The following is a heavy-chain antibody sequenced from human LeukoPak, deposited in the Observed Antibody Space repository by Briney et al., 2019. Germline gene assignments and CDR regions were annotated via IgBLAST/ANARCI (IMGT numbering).Heavy chain of an antibody. D-gene: IGHD2-15*01. CDR2: INWNGGST. Sequence: PGGSLRLSCAASGFTFDDYGMSWVRQAPGKGLEWVSGINWNGGSTGYADSVKGRFTISRDNAKNSLYLQMYSLRAEDTALYYCARAISPTICSGGSCYSPDAFDIWGQGTMVTVSS. J-gene: IGHJ3*02. V-gene: IGHV3-20*04. CDR1: GFTFDDYG. CDR3: ARAISPTICSGGSCYSPDAFDI.